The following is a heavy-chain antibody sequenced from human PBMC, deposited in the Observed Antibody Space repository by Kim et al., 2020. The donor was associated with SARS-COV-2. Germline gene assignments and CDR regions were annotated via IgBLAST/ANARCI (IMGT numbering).Heavy chain of an antibody. J-gene: IGHJ4*02. D-gene: IGHD4-17*01. V-gene: IGHV3-23*01. CDR3: AKDLRGTTVTTIDY. Sequence: ASAVQGVFTISRDKSKNALYLKMNRLKAEDTAVYYCAKDLRGTTVTTIDYWGQGTLVTVSS.